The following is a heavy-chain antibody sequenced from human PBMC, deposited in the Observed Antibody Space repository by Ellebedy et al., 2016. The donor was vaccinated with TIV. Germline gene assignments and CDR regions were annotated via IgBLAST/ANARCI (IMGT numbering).Heavy chain of an antibody. CDR1: GGSFSGYY. D-gene: IGHD3-10*01. Sequence: SETLSLTXAVYGGSFSGYYWSWIRQPPGKGLEWIGEINHSGSTNYNPSLKSRVTISVDTSKNQFSLKLSSVTAADTAVYYCARETMVRGVRFGYYGMDVWGQGTTVTVSS. J-gene: IGHJ6*02. CDR3: ARETMVRGVRFGYYGMDV. CDR2: INHSGST. V-gene: IGHV4-34*01.